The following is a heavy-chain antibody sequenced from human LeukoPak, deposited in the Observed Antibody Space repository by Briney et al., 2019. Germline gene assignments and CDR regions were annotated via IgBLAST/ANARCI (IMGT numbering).Heavy chain of an antibody. J-gene: IGHJ4*02. D-gene: IGHD6-19*01. Sequence: PETLTLTCAVSGYSISSCSYSGWLRQPPQKGQEWIGSISHIGSTYYNPSLKSRVTISVDTSKNQFSLKLSSVTVADTAVYYCARRHFFWVAVGGEFDYWGQGTLVTVSS. CDR3: ARRHFFWVAVGGEFDY. V-gene: IGHV4-38-2*01. CDR1: GYSISSCSY. CDR2: ISHIGST.